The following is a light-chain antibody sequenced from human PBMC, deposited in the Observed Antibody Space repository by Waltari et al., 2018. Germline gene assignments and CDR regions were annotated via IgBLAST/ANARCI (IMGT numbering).Light chain of an antibody. Sequence: EVVMTQSPATLSVSPGERATLSCRASQSVSINLSWYQQKPGQAPRLLMYSASIRAAGIPASFSGSGSGTEFTLTISSLQSEDIAVYYCQQHNDWPRTFGRGTKVEI. V-gene: IGKV3-15*01. CDR3: QQHNDWPRT. J-gene: IGKJ1*01. CDR1: QSVSIN. CDR2: SAS.